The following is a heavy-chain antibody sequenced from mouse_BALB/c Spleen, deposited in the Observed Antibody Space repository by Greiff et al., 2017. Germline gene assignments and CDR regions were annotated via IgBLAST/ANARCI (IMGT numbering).Heavy chain of an antibody. CDR2: IDPETGGT. D-gene: IGHD1-1*01. J-gene: IGHJ4*01. CDR1: GYTFTDYE. Sequence: QVQLKESGAELVRPGASVTLSCKASGYTFTDYEMHWVKQTPVHGLEWIGAIDPETGGTAYNQKFKGKATLTADKSSSTAYMELRSLTSEDSAVYYCTRHYGSSYGDYWGQGTSVTVSS. V-gene: IGHV1-15*01. CDR3: TRHYGSSYGDY.